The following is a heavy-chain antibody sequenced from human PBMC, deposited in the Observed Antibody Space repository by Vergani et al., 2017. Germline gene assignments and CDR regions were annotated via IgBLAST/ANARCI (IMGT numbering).Heavy chain of an antibody. Sequence: QVQLVESGGGVVQPGKSLRLSCAASGFTFRSYAMHWVRQALGKGLEWVAVISFDGSNQYYADSVKGRLTISRDNYKNTLSLKLSGLRPDDTAIYYCARGGPYNWVNGRWLDPWGQGTLVTVSS. V-gene: IGHV3-30-3*01. J-gene: IGHJ5*02. CDR3: ARGGPYNWVNGRWLDP. CDR1: GFTFRSYA. CDR2: ISFDGSNQ. D-gene: IGHD1-20*01.